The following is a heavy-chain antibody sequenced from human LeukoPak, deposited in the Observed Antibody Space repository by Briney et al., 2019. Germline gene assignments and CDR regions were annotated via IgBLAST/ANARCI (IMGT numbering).Heavy chain of an antibody. D-gene: IGHD3-22*01. CDR2: IYYSGST. V-gene: IGHV4-59*01. J-gene: IGHJ4*02. Sequence: PSETPSLTCTVSGGSISSYYWSWIRQPPGKGLEWIGYIYYSGSTNCNPSLESRVTISVDTSKNQFSLNLSSVTAADTAVYYCARGNSYNYGDFDYWGQGTLVTVSS. CDR3: ARGNSYNYGDFDY. CDR1: GGSISSYY.